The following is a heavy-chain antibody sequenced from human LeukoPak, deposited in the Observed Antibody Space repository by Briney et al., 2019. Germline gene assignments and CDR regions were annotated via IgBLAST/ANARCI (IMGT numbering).Heavy chain of an antibody. CDR1: GFTFSSYG. Sequence: PGGSLRLSCAASGFTFSSYGMHWVRQAPGKGLEWVAVISYDGSNKYYADSVRGRFTISRDNSKNTLSLQMNSLRAEDTAVYYCASSLLTFYYDSSGYSPCDYWGPGTLVTVSS. D-gene: IGHD3-22*01. J-gene: IGHJ4*02. V-gene: IGHV3-30-3*01. CDR3: ASSLLTFYYDSSGYSPCDY. CDR2: ISYDGSNK.